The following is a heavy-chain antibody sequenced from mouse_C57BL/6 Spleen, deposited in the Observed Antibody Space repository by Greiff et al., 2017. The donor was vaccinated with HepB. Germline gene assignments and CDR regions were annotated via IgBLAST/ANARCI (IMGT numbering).Heavy chain of an antibody. CDR2: ISYSGST. Sequence: EVMLVESGPGMVKPSQSLSLTCTVTGYSITSGYDWHWIRHFPGNKLEWMGYISYSGSTNYNPSLKSRISITHDTSKNHFFLKLNSVTTEDTATYYCARDPNYYYGSSYWYFDVWGTGTTVTVSS. CDR3: ARDPNYYYGSSYWYFDV. V-gene: IGHV3-1*01. D-gene: IGHD1-1*01. J-gene: IGHJ1*03. CDR1: GYSITSGYD.